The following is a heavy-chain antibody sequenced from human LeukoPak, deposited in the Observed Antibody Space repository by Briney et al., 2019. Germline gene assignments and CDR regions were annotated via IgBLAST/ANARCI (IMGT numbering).Heavy chain of an antibody. Sequence: PSETLSLTCTVSGYSISSSYYWGWIRQPPGKGLEWIGSIYHSGSTYYNPSLKSRVTISVDTSKNQFSLKLSSVTAADTAVYYCAREVIAVAGYYYYYYMDVWGKGTTVTVSS. V-gene: IGHV4-38-2*02. J-gene: IGHJ6*03. D-gene: IGHD6-19*01. CDR3: AREVIAVAGYYYYYYMDV. CDR1: GYSISSSYY. CDR2: IYHSGST.